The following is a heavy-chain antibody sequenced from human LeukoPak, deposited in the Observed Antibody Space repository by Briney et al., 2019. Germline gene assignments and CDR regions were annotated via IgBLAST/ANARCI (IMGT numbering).Heavy chain of an antibody. Sequence: SETLSLTCDVSGGSIDSTNWWNWVRQPPGKGLEWIGEIHHDGRINYNPSLKSRVTLSVDKSKNQFSLRLNSVTAADTVMYYCARSHDHLWGNYPDYWGQGTLVTVSS. J-gene: IGHJ4*02. CDR2: IHHDGRI. CDR3: ARSHDHLWGNYPDY. V-gene: IGHV4/OR15-8*01. CDR1: GGSIDSTNW. D-gene: IGHD3-16*02.